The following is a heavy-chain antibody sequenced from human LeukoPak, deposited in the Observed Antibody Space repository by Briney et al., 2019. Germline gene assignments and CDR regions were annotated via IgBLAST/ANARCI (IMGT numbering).Heavy chain of an antibody. Sequence: SETLSLTCTVSGGSISSYYWSWIRQPAGKGLEWIGRNYTSGSTNYNPSLKSRVTMSVDTSKNQFSLKLSSVTAADTAVYYCARDRVAGTKLVWYFDLWGRGTLVTVSS. D-gene: IGHD6-19*01. CDR2: NYTSGST. CDR1: GGSISSYY. V-gene: IGHV4-4*07. CDR3: ARDRVAGTKLVWYFDL. J-gene: IGHJ2*01.